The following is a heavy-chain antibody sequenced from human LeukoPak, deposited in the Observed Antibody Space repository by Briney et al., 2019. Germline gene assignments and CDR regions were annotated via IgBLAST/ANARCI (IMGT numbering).Heavy chain of an antibody. D-gene: IGHD5-12*01. V-gene: IGHV3-30-3*01. Sequence: GGSLRLSCAASGFTFSSYAMHWVRQAPGKGLEWVAVISYDGSNKYYADSVKGRFTISRDNSKNTLYLQMNSLRAEDTAVYYCASTRDRLPPEYWGQGTLVTVSS. CDR2: ISYDGSNK. J-gene: IGHJ4*02. CDR1: GFTFSSYA. CDR3: ASTRDRLPPEY.